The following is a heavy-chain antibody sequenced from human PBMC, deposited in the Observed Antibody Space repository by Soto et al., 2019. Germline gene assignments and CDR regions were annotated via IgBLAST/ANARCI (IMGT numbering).Heavy chain of an antibody. Sequence: QVQLVQSGAEVKKPGSSVKVSCKASGGTFSSYAISWVRQAPGQGLEWMGGIIPIFGTANYAQKFQGRVTITADESTSTAYMELSSRRSEDTAVDYCARGGYRPPHYYYGMDVWGQGTTVTVSS. D-gene: IGHD2-15*01. V-gene: IGHV1-69*01. CDR3: ARGGYRPPHYYYGMDV. J-gene: IGHJ6*02. CDR1: GGTFSSYA. CDR2: IIPIFGTA.